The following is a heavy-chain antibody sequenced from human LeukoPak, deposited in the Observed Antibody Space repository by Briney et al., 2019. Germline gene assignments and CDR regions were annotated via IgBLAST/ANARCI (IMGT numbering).Heavy chain of an antibody. CDR2: VNYDGSTA. Sequence: PGGSLRLSCAASGFTFSNYWMHWVRQAPGKGLVWVSRVNYDGSTANCADSVKGRFTISRDNAKNTLYLQMNSLIAEDTAVYYCARGYGMDVWGRGTTVTVSS. CDR3: ARGYGMDV. V-gene: IGHV3-74*01. J-gene: IGHJ6*02. CDR1: GFTFSNYW.